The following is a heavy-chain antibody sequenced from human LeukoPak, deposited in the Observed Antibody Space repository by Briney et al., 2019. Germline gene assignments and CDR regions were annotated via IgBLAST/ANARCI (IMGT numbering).Heavy chain of an antibody. CDR2: INTNTGNP. D-gene: IGHD6-13*01. V-gene: IGHV7-4-1*02. CDR1: GYTLTDHA. Sequence: GASVKVSCKVSGYTLTDHAIHWVRQAPGKGLEWMGWINTNTGNPTYAQGFAGRLVLSLDTSVTTTYMQISSLKTEDTAMYYCAREATGISFDNWGQGTLVTVSS. J-gene: IGHJ4*02. CDR3: AREATGISFDN.